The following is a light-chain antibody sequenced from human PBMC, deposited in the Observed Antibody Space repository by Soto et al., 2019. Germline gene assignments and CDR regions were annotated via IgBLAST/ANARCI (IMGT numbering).Light chain of an antibody. J-gene: IGLJ1*01. CDR1: SSDVGSYNL. CDR3: CSYAGSSTFEXV. CDR2: EGS. Sequence: QSALTQPASVSGSPGQSITISCTGTSSDVGSYNLVSWYQQHPGKAPKLMIYEGSKRPSGVSNRFSGSKSGNTASLTISGLQAEDEADYYCCSYAGSSTFEXVFGTGTKVTVL. V-gene: IGLV2-23*03.